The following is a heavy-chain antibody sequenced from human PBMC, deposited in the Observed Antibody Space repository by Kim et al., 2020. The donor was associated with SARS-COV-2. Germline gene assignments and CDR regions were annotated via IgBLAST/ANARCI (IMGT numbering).Heavy chain of an antibody. CDR3: ARGQPLDY. CDR2: ISYSGNP. D-gene: IGHD2-2*01. CDR1: GASIRSGGKF. J-gene: IGHJ4*02. V-gene: IGHV4-31*03. Sequence: SETLSLTCSVSGASIRSGGKFWTWIRQHPAKGLEWIGYISYSGNPHYSPSLRSRVSISLQTSENQFSLELTSVTAADTAVYYCARGQPLDYWGQGILVTV.